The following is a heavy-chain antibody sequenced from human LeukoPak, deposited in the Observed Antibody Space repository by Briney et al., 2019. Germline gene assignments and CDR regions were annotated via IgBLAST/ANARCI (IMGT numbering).Heavy chain of an antibody. V-gene: IGHV3-33*06. CDR2: IWYDGSNK. D-gene: IGHD4-17*01. Sequence: GGSLRLSCAASGFTFSSYGMHWVRQAPGKGLEWVAVIWYDGSNKYYADSVKGRFTISRDNSKNTLYLQMNSLRAEDTAVYYCAKERRPTVTPYHYYYYMDVWGKGTTVTVSS. CDR1: GFTFSSYG. J-gene: IGHJ6*03. CDR3: AKERRPTVTPYHYYYYMDV.